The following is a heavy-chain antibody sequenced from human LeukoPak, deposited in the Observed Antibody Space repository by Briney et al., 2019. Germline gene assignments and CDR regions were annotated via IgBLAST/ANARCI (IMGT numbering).Heavy chain of an antibody. D-gene: IGHD7-27*01. J-gene: IGHJ5*02. V-gene: IGHV4-39*01. CDR3: VRHRDLGLIDNWFDP. CDR2: IYYTGST. CDR1: SASFSSSSNY. Sequence: PSETLSLTCSVSSASFSSSSNYWGWIRQPPGKGLEWIGSIYYTGSTYYKSFLKSRVTISVDRSKNHFSLKLSSVTAADTGVYYCVRHRDLGLIDNWFDPWGQGTLVTVSS.